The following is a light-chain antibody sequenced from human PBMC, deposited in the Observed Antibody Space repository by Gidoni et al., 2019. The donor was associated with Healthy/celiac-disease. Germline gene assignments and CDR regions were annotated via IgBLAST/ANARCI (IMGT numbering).Light chain of an antibody. CDR3: QQYYSTPQT. V-gene: IGKV4-1*01. J-gene: IGKJ3*01. CDR2: WAS. Sequence: DIVMTQSTDSLAVSLGERATINCKSSQSVLYSSNTKNYLAWYQQKPGQPPKLLIYWASTRESGVPDRFIGSGSGTDFTLTISSLQAEDVAVYYCQQYYSTPQTFGPGTKVDIK. CDR1: QSVLYSSNTKNY.